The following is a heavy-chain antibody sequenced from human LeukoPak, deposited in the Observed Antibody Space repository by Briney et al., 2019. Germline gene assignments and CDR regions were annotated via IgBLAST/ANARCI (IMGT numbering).Heavy chain of an antibody. CDR2: ISYDGSNK. D-gene: IGHD4-17*01. V-gene: IGHV3-30-3*01. Sequence: GGSPRLFCAASGFTFSSYAMHWVRQAPGKGLEWVAVISYDGSNKYYADSVKGRFTISRDNSKNTLYLQMNSLRAEDTAVYYCARVPDYGDYAGVDYWGQGTLVTVSS. CDR1: GFTFSSYA. J-gene: IGHJ4*02. CDR3: ARVPDYGDYAGVDY.